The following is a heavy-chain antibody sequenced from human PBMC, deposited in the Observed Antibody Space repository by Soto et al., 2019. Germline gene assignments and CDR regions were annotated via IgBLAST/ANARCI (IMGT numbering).Heavy chain of an antibody. CDR2: IIPIFGTA. CDR1: GGTFSSYS. J-gene: IGHJ4*02. Sequence: SVEVSCKASGGTFSSYSISWVLQAPGQGLEWMGGIIPIFGTANYAQKLQGRVTITADESTSTAYMELSSLRSEDTAVYYCARGEEFYYDSSGYPLDYWGQGTLVTVSS. V-gene: IGHV1-69*13. D-gene: IGHD3-22*01. CDR3: ARGEEFYYDSSGYPLDY.